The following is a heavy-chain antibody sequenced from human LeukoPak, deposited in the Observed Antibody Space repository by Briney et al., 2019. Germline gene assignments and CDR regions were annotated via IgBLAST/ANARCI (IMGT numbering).Heavy chain of an antibody. CDR2: INTYNGNA. D-gene: IGHD2/OR15-2a*01. J-gene: IGHJ4*02. V-gene: IGHV1-18*01. Sequence: ASVKVSCKASGYTFTTYGIGWVRQAPGQGLEWMGWINTYNGNANSAQKFQDRVTMTRDTSTSTAYMDLRRLRSDDTAVYYCARDCNSGNCYSDSWGQGTLVTVSS. CDR3: ARDCNSGNCYSDS. CDR1: GYTFTTYG.